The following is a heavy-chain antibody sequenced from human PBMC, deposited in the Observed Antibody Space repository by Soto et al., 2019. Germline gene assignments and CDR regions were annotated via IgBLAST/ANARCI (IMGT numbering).Heavy chain of an antibody. D-gene: IGHD1-26*01. J-gene: IGHJ4*02. CDR2: INQDGSEK. Sequence: EVHLVESGGGLVQTGGSLRLSCAIFESTVSRDWMNWVRQAPGKGLEWVAHINQDGSEKYYVDSVKGRFTISRDNPKKSLYLQMNGLRPADTPMYYCSGGVGDAFWGQGTLVTVSS. V-gene: IGHV3-7*04. CDR3: SGGVGDAF. CDR1: ESTVSRDW.